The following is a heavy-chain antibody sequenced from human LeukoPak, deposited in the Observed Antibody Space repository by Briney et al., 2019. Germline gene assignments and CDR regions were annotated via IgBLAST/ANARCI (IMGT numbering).Heavy chain of an antibody. V-gene: IGHV1-58*02. CDR2: IVVGSGNT. Sequence: PSVKVSCKSSRFTFTSSAMQWVRQARGQRLEGIGWIVVGSGNTNYAQKFQERVTITRDMSTSTAYMELSSLRSEDTAVYYCAAVGYCSSTSCYTYYWGQGTLVTVSS. CDR3: AAVGYCSSTSCYTYY. J-gene: IGHJ4*02. D-gene: IGHD2-2*02. CDR1: RFTFTSSA.